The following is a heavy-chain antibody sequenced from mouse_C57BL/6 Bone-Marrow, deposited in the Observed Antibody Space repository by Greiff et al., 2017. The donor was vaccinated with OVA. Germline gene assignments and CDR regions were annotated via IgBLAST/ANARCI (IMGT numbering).Heavy chain of an antibody. J-gene: IGHJ2*01. Sequence: QVQLKESGAELVRPGTSVKMSCKASGYTFTNYWIGWAKQRPGHGLEWIGDIYPGGGYTNYNEKFKGKATLTADKSSSTAYMQFSSLTSEDSAIYYCARGHYSKNYFDYWGQGTTLTVSS. V-gene: IGHV1-63*01. CDR2: IYPGGGYT. D-gene: IGHD2-5*01. CDR3: ARGHYSKNYFDY. CDR1: GYTFTNYW.